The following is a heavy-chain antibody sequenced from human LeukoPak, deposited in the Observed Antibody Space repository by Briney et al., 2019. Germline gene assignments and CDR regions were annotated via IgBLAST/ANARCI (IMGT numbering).Heavy chain of an antibody. CDR3: ASTYYDFWSGSYDY. Sequence: PSETLSLTCTVSGYSISGGYYWGWIRQPPGKGLEWIGSIYHSGSTYYNPSLKSRVTISVDTSKNQFSLKLSSVTAADTAVYYCASTYYDFWSGSYDYWGQGTLVTVSS. CDR1: GYSISGGYY. V-gene: IGHV4-38-2*02. D-gene: IGHD3-3*01. J-gene: IGHJ4*02. CDR2: IYHSGST.